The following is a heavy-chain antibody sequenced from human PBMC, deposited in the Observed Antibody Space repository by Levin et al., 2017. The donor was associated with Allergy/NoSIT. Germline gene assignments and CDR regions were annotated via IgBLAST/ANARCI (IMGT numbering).Heavy chain of an antibody. D-gene: IGHD2-15*01. CDR3: AREAARPYYYYYYYGMDG. CDR2: ISYDGSNK. V-gene: IGHV3-30*04. CDR1: GFTFSSYA. Sequence: PGGSLRLSCAASGFTFSSYAMHWVRQAPGKGLEWVAVISYDGSNKYYADSVKGRFTISRDNSKNTLYLQMNSLRAEDTAVYYCAREAARPYYYYYYYGMDGWGQGTTVTVSS. J-gene: IGHJ6*02.